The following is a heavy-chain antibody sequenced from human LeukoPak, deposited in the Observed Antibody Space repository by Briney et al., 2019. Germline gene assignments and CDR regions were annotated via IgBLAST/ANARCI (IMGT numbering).Heavy chain of an antibody. CDR3: ARSYSFGISFFDY. V-gene: IGHV3-48*01. D-gene: IGHD5-18*01. J-gene: IGHJ4*02. CDR2: ISSSSNTI. CDR1: GFTFSSYS. Sequence: PGGSLRLSCAASGFTFSSYSMNWVRQAPGKGLEWVSCISSSSNTIYYADSVKGRFTISRDNAKDSLYLQMDSLRAEDTAVYYCARSYSFGISFFDYWGQGTLVTVSS.